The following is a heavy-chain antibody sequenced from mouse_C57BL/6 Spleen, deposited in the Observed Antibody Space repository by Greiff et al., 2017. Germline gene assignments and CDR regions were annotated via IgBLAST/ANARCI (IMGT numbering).Heavy chain of an antibody. D-gene: IGHD1-1*01. CDR2: IYPGDGDT. Sequence: QVQLQQSGAELVKPGASVKISCKASGYAFTSYWMNWVKQRPGKGLEWIGQIYPGDGDTNYNRKFKGKATLTADKSSSTAYMQLSSLTSENSAVXSCAQYECGSSPSCAMDYWGQGTSVTVSS. CDR3: AQYECGSSPSCAMDY. J-gene: IGHJ4*01. V-gene: IGHV1-80*01. CDR1: GYAFTSYW.